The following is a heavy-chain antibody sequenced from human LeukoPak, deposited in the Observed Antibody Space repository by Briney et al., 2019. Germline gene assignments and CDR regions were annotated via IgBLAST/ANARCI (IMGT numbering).Heavy chain of an antibody. CDR2: INPSGGST. D-gene: IGHD3-22*01. J-gene: IGHJ4*02. CDR1: GYTFTSYY. V-gene: IGHV1-46*01. Sequence: ASVKVSCKASGYTFTSYYMHWVRQAPGQGLEWMGIINPSGGSTSYAQKFQGRVTMTRDTSTSTVYMELSSLRSEDTAVYYCATDFKSWDYYDSSGYLRYFDYWGRGTLVTVSS. CDR3: ATDFKSWDYYDSSGYLRYFDY.